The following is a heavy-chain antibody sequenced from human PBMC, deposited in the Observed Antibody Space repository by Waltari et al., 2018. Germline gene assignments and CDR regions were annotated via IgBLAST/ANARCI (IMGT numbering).Heavy chain of an antibody. CDR1: GSTVSNY. CDR3: ATSMAVAGKGRGWFDS. J-gene: IGHJ5*01. V-gene: IGHV3-53*01. Sequence: EVQLVESGGGLIQPGGSLRLSCAASGSTVSNYLSWVRQVPGKGLEWVSVIYTGGSTDYADSVKGRFTISRDNSKNTLYLQMNSLRAEDTAVYYCATSMAVAGKGRGWFDSWGQGTLVTVSS. D-gene: IGHD6-19*01. CDR2: IYTGGST.